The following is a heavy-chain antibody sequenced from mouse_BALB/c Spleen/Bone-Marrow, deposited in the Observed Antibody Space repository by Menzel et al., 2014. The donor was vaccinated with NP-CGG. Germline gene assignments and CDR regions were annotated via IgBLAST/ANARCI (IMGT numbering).Heavy chain of an antibody. D-gene: IGHD2-2*01. CDR3: ARSTGYYWYFDV. V-gene: IGHV1-69*02. Sequence: GAELVKPGAPVKLSCKASGYTFTSYWMNWVKQRPGRGLEWIGRIDPSDSETHYNQKFKDRATLTVDKSSSTAYIQLSSLTSEDSAVYYCARSTGYYWYFDVWGAGTTVTVSS. CDR1: GYTFTSYW. CDR2: IDPSDSET. J-gene: IGHJ1*01.